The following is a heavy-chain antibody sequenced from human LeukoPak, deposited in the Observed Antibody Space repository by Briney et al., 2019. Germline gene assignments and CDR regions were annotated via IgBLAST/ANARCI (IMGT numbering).Heavy chain of an antibody. D-gene: IGHD2-8*01. CDR1: GGSFSGYY. J-gene: IGHJ4*02. CDR2: INHSGST. V-gene: IGHV4-34*01. CDR3: ARTGPFVCRIDY. Sequence: PSETLSLTCAVYGGSFSGYYWSWIRQPPGKGLEWIGEINHSGSTNYNPSLKSRVTISVDTSKNQFSLKLSSVTAADTAVYYCARTGPFVCRIDYWGQGTLVTVSS.